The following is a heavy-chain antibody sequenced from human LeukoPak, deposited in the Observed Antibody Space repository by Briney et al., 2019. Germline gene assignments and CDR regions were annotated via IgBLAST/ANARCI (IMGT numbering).Heavy chain of an antibody. J-gene: IGHJ6*02. CDR2: ISSSSSTI. CDR1: GFTFSSYS. D-gene: IGHD3-22*01. Sequence: PGGSPRLSCAASGFTFSSYSMNWVRQAPGKGLEWVSYISSSSSTIYYADSVKGRFTISRDNAKNSLYLQMNSLRDEDTAVYYCASDYYDSSGYYRVYYYYYGMDVWGQGTTVTVSS. CDR3: ASDYYDSSGYYRVYYYYYGMDV. V-gene: IGHV3-48*02.